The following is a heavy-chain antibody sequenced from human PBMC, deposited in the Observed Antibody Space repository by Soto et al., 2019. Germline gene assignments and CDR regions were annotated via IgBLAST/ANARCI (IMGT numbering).Heavy chain of an antibody. J-gene: IGHJ6*03. Sequence: ASVKVSCKASGYTFSRYGISWVRQAPGQGLEWMGWISAYNGNTNYAQKLQGRVTMTTDTSTSTAYMELRSLRSDDTAVYYCARGGYCSSTSCSYYMDVWGKGTTVTVSS. CDR1: GYTFSRYG. D-gene: IGHD2-2*01. CDR2: ISAYNGNT. CDR3: ARGGYCSSTSCSYYMDV. V-gene: IGHV1-18*01.